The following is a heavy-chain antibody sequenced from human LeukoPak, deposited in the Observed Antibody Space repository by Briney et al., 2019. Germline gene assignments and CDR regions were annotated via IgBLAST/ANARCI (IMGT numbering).Heavy chain of an antibody. CDR2: IIPIFGTA. D-gene: IGHD6-13*01. Sequence: SVKVSCKASGGTSSSYAISWVRQAPGQGLEWMGGIIPIFGTANYAQKFQGRVTVTADESTSTAYMELSSLRSEDTAVYYCARGRRGSSWYYYYMDVWGKGTTVTISS. J-gene: IGHJ6*03. CDR1: GGTSSSYA. V-gene: IGHV1-69*01. CDR3: ARGRRGSSWYYYYMDV.